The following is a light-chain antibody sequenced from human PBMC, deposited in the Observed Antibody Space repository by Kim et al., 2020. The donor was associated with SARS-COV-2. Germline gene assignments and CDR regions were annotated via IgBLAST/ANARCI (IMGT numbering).Light chain of an antibody. CDR1: QSVSSSN. J-gene: IGKJ4*01. CDR2: AAY. CDR3: QQYGSSPLT. Sequence: EIELTQSPRTLSLSPGERATLSCRASQSVSSSNLAWYQQKAGQAPRLLIYAAYRRATDIPDRFSGSGSGTDFTLTISRLEPEDFALYYCQQYGSSPLTFGGGTKVDIK. V-gene: IGKV3-20*01.